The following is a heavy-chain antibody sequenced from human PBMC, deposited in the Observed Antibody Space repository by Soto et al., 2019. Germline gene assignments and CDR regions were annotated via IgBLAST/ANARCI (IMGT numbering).Heavy chain of an antibody. CDR2: ISYTGST. CDR1: GDSISSHY. J-gene: IGHJ4*02. Sequence: QVQLQESGPGLVKPSETLSLTCTVSGDSISSHYWSWIRQPPGKGLEWIGYISYTGSTNYNPSLQSRVTMSLDTSKNHFSLSLTSVTAADTALSYCARIPQGYFDYWGQGLLVTVSS. V-gene: IGHV4-59*11. CDR3: ARIPQGYFDY. D-gene: IGHD2-21*01.